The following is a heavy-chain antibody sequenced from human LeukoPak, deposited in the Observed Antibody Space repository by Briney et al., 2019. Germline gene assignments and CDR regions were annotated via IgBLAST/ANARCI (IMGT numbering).Heavy chain of an antibody. Sequence: GGSLRLSCAASGFTISSNYMSWVRQAPGKGLDWVSVIYSGGSTYYTASVKGRFTISRDNSKNTLFLQLNSLTPEDTAVYYCASPGKPCGPGLHNQYDGMDVGGQGTTVTVPS. J-gene: IGHJ6*02. CDR3: ASPGKPCGPGLHNQYDGMDV. CDR1: GFTISSNY. CDR2: IYSGGST. D-gene: IGHD3-16*01. V-gene: IGHV3-53*01.